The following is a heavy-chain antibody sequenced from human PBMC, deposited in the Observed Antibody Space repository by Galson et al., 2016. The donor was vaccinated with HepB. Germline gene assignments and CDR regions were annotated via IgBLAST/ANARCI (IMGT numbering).Heavy chain of an antibody. CDR1: GVSGSSHY. Sequence: ETLSLTCTVSGVSGSSHYWSWIRQPPGERLEYIGYIHYSGPTRSNPPLKSRVTISVDTSKHEIFLKLRSVTAADTAAYYCARVGTNGWFWDYWGQGTLVTVSS. J-gene: IGHJ4*02. CDR3: ARVGTNGWFWDY. V-gene: IGHV4-59*02. CDR2: IHYSGPT. D-gene: IGHD6-19*01.